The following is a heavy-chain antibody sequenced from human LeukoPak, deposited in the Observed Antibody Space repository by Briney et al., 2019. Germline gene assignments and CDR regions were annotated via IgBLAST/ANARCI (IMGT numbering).Heavy chain of an antibody. V-gene: IGHV4-30-2*01. CDR2: IYHSGST. D-gene: IGHD2-2*01. Sequence: SETLSLTCTVSGGSISSGGYYWSWIRQPPGKGLEWIGYIYHSGSTYYNPSLKSRVTISVDRSKNQFSLKLSSVTAADTAVYYCARADIVVVPAAKDYYYMDVWGKGTTVTVSS. CDR1: GGSISSGGYY. J-gene: IGHJ6*03. CDR3: ARADIVVVPAAKDYYYMDV.